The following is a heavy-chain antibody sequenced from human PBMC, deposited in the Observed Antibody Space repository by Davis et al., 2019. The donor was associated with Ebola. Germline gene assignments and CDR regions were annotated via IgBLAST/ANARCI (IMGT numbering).Heavy chain of an antibody. J-gene: IGHJ4*02. V-gene: IGHV3-30*04. D-gene: IGHD5-18*01. CDR1: RFTFSSYA. CDR3: AREDTAMADFDC. CDR2: ISYDGSNK. Sequence: GESLKISCAASRFTFSSYAMHWVRQAPGKGLEWVAVISYDGSNKYYADSVKGRFTISRDNSKYMLYLQMNGLRPEDTAVYYCAREDTAMADFDCWGQGTLVTVSS.